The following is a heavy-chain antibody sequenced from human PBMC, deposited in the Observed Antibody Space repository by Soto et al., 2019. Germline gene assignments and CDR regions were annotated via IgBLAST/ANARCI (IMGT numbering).Heavy chain of an antibody. D-gene: IGHD4-4*01. CDR1: GGSISSSSYY. CDR2: IYYSGST. J-gene: IGHJ2*01. Sequence: SETLSLTCTVSGGSISSSSYYWGWIRQPPGKGLEWIGSIYYSGSTYYNPSLKSRVTISVDTSKNQFSLKLSSVTAADTAVYYCARLEEDGHSQNWYFDLWGRGTLVTVSS. CDR3: ARLEEDGHSQNWYFDL. V-gene: IGHV4-39*01.